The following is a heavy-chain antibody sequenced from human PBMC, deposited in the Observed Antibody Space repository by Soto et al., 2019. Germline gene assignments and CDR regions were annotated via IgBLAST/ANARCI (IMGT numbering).Heavy chain of an antibody. Sequence: SLILSCAASGFTFSTYSMNWVRQAPGKGLEWVSSISGSGNYTHYADFLRGRFTISRDNAKTSLYLQMNSLRAEDTAVYYCAREGINNYNEYYFDSWGQGTVVTVSS. CDR2: ISGSGNYT. V-gene: IGHV3-21*01. CDR3: AREGINNYNEYYFDS. CDR1: GFTFSTYS. D-gene: IGHD4-4*01. J-gene: IGHJ4*02.